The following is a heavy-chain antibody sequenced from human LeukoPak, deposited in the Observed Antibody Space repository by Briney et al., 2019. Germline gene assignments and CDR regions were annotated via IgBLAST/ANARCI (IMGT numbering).Heavy chain of an antibody. J-gene: IGHJ1*01. V-gene: IGHV3-30*01. CDR1: GFTFSSYA. Sequence: SGGSLRLSCAASGFTFSSYAMHWVRQAPGKGLEWVAVISYDGSNKYYADSVKGRFTISRDNSKNTPYLQMNSLRAEDTAVYYCARPREGYSSSSGQAYFQHWGQGTLVTVSS. D-gene: IGHD6-6*01. CDR2: ISYDGSNK. CDR3: ARPREGYSSSSGQAYFQH.